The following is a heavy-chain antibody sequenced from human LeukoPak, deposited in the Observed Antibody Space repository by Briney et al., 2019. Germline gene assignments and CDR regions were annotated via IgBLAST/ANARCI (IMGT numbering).Heavy chain of an antibody. Sequence: GGSLRLSCVASGFTFVDFAMHWVRQPPGKGLEWISGINWNSANIACADSVKGRFTISRDNAKNSLYLQMNSLRADDTALYYCAKDNRWLTYGMDVWGQGTTVTVSS. V-gene: IGHV3-9*01. CDR3: AKDNRWLTYGMDV. CDR2: INWNSANI. CDR1: GFTFVDFA. J-gene: IGHJ6*02. D-gene: IGHD5-24*01.